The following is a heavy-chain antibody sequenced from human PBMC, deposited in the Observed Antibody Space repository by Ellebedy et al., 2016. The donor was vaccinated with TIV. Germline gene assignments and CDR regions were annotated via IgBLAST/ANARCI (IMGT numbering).Heavy chain of an antibody. CDR1: GYTFTDYG. J-gene: IGHJ4*02. CDR3: ARDAISMIREIDY. CDR2: ISAYNGNT. V-gene: IGHV1-18*04. Sequence: ASVKVSCKASGYTFTDYGISWVRQAPGQGLEWMGWISAYNGNTDYARKFKGRLTMTTDTSTRTAYMEVGSLTSDDTAVYFCARDAISMIREIDYWGQGTLVTVSS. D-gene: IGHD3-10*01.